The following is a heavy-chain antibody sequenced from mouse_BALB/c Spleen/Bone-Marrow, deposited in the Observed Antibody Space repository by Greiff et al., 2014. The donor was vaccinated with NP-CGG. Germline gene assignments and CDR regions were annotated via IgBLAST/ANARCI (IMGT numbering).Heavy chain of an antibody. D-gene: IGHD2-4*01. CDR3: ARWGLRSDY. J-gene: IGHJ2*01. CDR1: GYTFTSYW. Sequence: QVQLQQSGAELAKPGASVKMSCKASGYTFTSYWMHWVKQRPGQGLEWIGYINPSTGYTEYNQKFKDKATLTADKSSSTAYMQLSSLTSGDSAVYYCARWGLRSDYWGQGTTLTVSS. CDR2: INPSTGYT. V-gene: IGHV1-7*01.